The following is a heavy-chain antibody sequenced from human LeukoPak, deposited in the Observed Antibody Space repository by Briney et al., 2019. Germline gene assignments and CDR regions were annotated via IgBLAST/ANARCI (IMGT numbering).Heavy chain of an antibody. V-gene: IGHV1-24*01. J-gene: IGHJ4*02. D-gene: IGHD3-3*01. CDR3: ATVPGGTYYDFWSGFEY. Sequence: ASVKVSCKVSGYTLTELSMHWVRQAPGKGLEWMGGFDPEDGETIYAQKFQGRVTMTEDTSTDTAYMELSSLRSEDTAVYYCATVPGGTYYDFWSGFEYWGQGTLVTVSS. CDR2: FDPEDGET. CDR1: GYTLTELS.